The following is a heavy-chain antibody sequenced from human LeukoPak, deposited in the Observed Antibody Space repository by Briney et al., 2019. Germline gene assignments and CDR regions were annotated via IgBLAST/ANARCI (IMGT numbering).Heavy chain of an antibody. J-gene: IGHJ6*03. CDR3: ARDVVSRRWRYYYYMDV. V-gene: IGHV3-66*02. CDR1: GFTVSSNY. D-gene: IGHD2-15*01. CDR2: MYSGGST. Sequence: GGSLRLSCAASGFTVSSNYMSWVRQPPGKGLEWVSVMYSGGSTYYADSVKGRFTISRDNSKNTLYLQMNSLRAEDTAVYYCARDVVSRRWRYYYYMDVWGKGTTVTVSS.